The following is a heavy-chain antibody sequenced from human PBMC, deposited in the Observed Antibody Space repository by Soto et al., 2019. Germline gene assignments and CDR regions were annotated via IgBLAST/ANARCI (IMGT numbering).Heavy chain of an antibody. J-gene: IGHJ4*02. CDR1: GGSISSYY. D-gene: IGHD6-13*01. V-gene: IGHV4-59*01. CDR2: IYYSGRT. Sequence: TSETLSLTCTVSGGSISSYYLSWVRQPPGKGLEWIGYIYYSGRTNYNPSLKSRVTISVDTSKNQFSLKLSSVTAADTAVYYCARKSSIYSTWPLIDYWGQGTLVTVSS. CDR3: ARKSSIYSTWPLIDY.